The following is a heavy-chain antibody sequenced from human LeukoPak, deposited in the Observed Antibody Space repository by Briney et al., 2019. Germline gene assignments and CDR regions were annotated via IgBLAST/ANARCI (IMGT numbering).Heavy chain of an antibody. J-gene: IGHJ4*02. CDR2: ISWNSETI. Sequence: SLRLSCAASGFTLDDYAMHWVRQPPGKGLEWVSGISWNSETIAYADSVKGRFTISRDNAKNSLYLQMNSLRTDDTALYYSAKGSGITLVRDLDYWGQGTLATVSS. D-gene: IGHD3-10*01. V-gene: IGHV3-9*01. CDR3: AKGSGITLVRDLDY. CDR1: GFTLDDYA.